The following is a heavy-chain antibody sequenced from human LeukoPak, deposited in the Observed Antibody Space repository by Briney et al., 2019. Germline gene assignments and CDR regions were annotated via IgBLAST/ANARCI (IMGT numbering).Heavy chain of an antibody. CDR1: GGTFSSYA. D-gene: IGHD5-24*01. Sequence: SVKVSCKASGGTFSSYAISWVRQAPRQGLEWMGGIIPIFGTANYAQKSQGRVTITADESTSTAYMELSSLRSEDTAVYYCARIGRDGYNYLDYWGQGTLVTVSS. V-gene: IGHV1-69*13. J-gene: IGHJ4*02. CDR3: ARIGRDGYNYLDY. CDR2: IIPIFGTA.